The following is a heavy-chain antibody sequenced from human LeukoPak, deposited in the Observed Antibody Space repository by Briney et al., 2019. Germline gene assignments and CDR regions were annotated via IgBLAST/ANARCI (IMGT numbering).Heavy chain of an antibody. CDR3: ARRFDKTTVITPEGAFDI. Sequence: GESLKISCKGSGYSFTIYWIGWVRQMPGKGLEWMGIIYPGDSDTRYSPSFQGQVTISVDKSISTAYLQWSSLKASDTATYYCARRFDKTTVITPEGAFDIWGQGAMVTVSS. V-gene: IGHV5-51*01. J-gene: IGHJ3*02. D-gene: IGHD4-23*01. CDR1: GYSFTIYW. CDR2: IYPGDSDT.